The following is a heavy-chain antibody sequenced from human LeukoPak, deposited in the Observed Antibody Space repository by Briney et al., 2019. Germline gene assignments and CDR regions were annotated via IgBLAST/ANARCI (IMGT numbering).Heavy chain of an antibody. Sequence: GGSLRLSCAASGXTLSDYWMYWVRQAPGKGLVCVSRLSSDGSNTRYADSVKGRFTISRDNAKNTLYLQMNSLRAEDTAVYYCAREGTASIDYWGQGALVTVSS. D-gene: IGHD3-10*01. CDR1: GXTLSDYW. J-gene: IGHJ4*01. CDR3: AREGTASIDY. CDR2: LSSDGSNT. V-gene: IGHV3-74*01.